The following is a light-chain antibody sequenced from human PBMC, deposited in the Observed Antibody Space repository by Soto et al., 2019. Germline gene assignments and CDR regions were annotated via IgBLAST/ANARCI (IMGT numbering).Light chain of an antibody. J-gene: IGKJ1*01. Sequence: DIVMTQSPDSLAVSLGERATIDCKSSQSVLYSSNNKNYLAWYQQKPGQPPKLLIYWASTRESGVPDRFSGSGSGTDFTLTISSLQDEDVAVYYCQQYYITPRTFGQGTKVEIK. CDR2: WAS. V-gene: IGKV4-1*01. CDR1: QSVLYSSNNKNY. CDR3: QQYYITPRT.